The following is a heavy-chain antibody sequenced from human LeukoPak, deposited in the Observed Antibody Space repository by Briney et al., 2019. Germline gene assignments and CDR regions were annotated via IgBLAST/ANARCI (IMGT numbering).Heavy chain of an antibody. CDR1: GYTFTGYY. D-gene: IGHD3-22*01. CDR2: INPNSGGT. V-gene: IGHV1-2*06. CDR3: ASTSSGYYFFDY. Sequence: ASVKVSFKASGYTFTGYYMHWVRQAPGQGLEWMGRINPNSGGTNYAQKFQGRVTMTRDTSISTAYMELSRLRSDDTAVYYCASTSSGYYFFDYWGQGTLVTVSS. J-gene: IGHJ4*02.